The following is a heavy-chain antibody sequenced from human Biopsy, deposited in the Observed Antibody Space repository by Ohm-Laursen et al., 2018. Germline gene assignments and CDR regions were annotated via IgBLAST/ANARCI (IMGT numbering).Heavy chain of an antibody. CDR3: ATDGAGSYNEN. J-gene: IGHJ4*02. CDR2: ISGSGVTK. D-gene: IGHD3-10*01. CDR1: GFTFGDSY. V-gene: IGHV3-11*01. Sequence: GSLRLSRTASGFTFGDSYMSWIRQAPGKGLEWLSYISGSGVTKMYADSVKGRFTVSRDNAKNSLYLEMNNLTVEDTAVYYCATDGAGSYNENWGQGTLVSVSS.